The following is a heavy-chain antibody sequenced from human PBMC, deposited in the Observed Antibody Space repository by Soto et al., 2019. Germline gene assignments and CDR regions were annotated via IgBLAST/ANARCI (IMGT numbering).Heavy chain of an antibody. CDR2: MNPNSGNT. V-gene: IGHV1-8*01. CDR1: GYTFTSCD. J-gene: IGHJ6*02. Sequence: ASAEVSCKACGYTFTSCDINWVRQANGQGLEWMGWMNPNSGNTGYAQKFQGRVTMTRNTSINTAYMELSSLRSEDTAVYYCARGGYNLYYYAMDVWGQGTTVTVSS. CDR3: ARGGYNLYYYAMDV. D-gene: IGHD5-18*01.